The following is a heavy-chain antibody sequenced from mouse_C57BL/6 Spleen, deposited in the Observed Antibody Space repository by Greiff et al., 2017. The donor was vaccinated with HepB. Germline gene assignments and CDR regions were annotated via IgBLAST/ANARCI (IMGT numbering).Heavy chain of an antibody. CDR1: GYTFTDYN. V-gene: IGHV1-18*01. CDR2: INPNNGGT. J-gene: IGHJ4*01. D-gene: IGHD2-4*01. CDR3: ARSLYYDYPYAMDY. Sequence: EVQLQQSGPELVKPGASVKIPCKASGYTFTDYNMDWVKQSHGKSLEWIGDINPNNGGTIYNQKFKGKATLTVDKSSSTAYMELRSLTSEDTAVYYCARSLYYDYPYAMDYWGQGTSVTVSS.